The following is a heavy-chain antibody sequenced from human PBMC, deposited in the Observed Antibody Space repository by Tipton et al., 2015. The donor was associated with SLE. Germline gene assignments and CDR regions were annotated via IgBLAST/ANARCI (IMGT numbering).Heavy chain of an antibody. CDR3: AILDTTPSSF. CDR1: GFTFSTYA. V-gene: IGHV3-53*05. CDR2: IHFGGTT. Sequence: SLRLSCAASGFTFSTYAMHWVRQAPGKGLEWVSVIHFGGTTFYVDSVKGRFTISRDISKNTLYLQMNNLGTEDTAVYYCAILDTTPSSFWGQGTLVTVSS. D-gene: IGHD1-1*01. J-gene: IGHJ4*02.